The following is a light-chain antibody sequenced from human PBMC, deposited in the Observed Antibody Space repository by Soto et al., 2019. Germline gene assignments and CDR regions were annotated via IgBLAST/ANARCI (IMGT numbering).Light chain of an antibody. J-gene: IGKJ5*01. Sequence: DIQMTQSPSSVSASVGDRVNITCRASQGTSSWLAWYRQKAGRAPDLLIYAASSLQRGVPSRFSGSGSGTDFTLTISSLQPEDSATYYCQQTNTFPITFGQGTRLEIK. V-gene: IGKV1-12*01. CDR3: QQTNTFPIT. CDR2: AAS. CDR1: QGTSSW.